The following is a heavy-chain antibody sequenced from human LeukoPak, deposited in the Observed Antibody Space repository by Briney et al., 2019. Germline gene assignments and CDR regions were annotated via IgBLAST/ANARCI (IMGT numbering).Heavy chain of an antibody. J-gene: IGHJ4*02. D-gene: IGHD3-22*01. CDR3: AREVYSSGYYDDY. V-gene: IGHV7-4-1*02. Sequence: GASVKVSCKASGYTFTRYAINWVRQAPGQGLEWMGWINTNTGNPTYAQGFTGRFVFSLDTSASTAYLQISSLKAEDTAVYYCAREVYSSGYYDDYWGQGTLVTVSP. CDR1: GYTFTRYA. CDR2: INTNTGNP.